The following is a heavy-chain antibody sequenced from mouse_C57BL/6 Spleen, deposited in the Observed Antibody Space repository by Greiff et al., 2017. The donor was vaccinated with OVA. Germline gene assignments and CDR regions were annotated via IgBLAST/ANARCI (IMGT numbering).Heavy chain of an antibody. CDR1: GFTFSNYW. J-gene: IGHJ2*01. V-gene: IGHV6-3*01. CDR2: IRLKSDNYAT. Sequence: EVMLVESGGGLVQPGGSMKLSCVASGFTFSNYWMNWVRQSPEKGLEWVAQIRLKSDNYATHYAESVKGRFTISRDDSKSSVYLQMNNLRAEDTGIYYCTFYYGSIFGYWGQGTTLTVSS. CDR3: TFYYGSIFGY. D-gene: IGHD1-1*01.